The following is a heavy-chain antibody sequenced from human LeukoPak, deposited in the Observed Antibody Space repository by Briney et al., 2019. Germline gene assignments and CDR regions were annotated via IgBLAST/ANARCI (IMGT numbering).Heavy chain of an antibody. CDR3: AKDGDYYDFWSGYYPYYYYYYMDV. J-gene: IGHJ6*03. D-gene: IGHD3-3*01. CDR1: GFAFDDYC. V-gene: IGHV3-43*02. CDR2: ISGDGGST. Sequence: RGSLRLSCAAAGFAFDDYCMHWVRQAPGTGLEWVSLISGDGGSTYYADSVKGRFTISRDNSKNTLYLQMNSLRAEDTAVYYCAKDGDYYDFWSGYYPYYYYYYMDVWGKGTTVTVSS.